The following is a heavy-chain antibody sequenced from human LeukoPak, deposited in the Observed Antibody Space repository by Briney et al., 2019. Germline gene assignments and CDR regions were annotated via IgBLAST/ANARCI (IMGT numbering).Heavy chain of an antibody. V-gene: IGHV4-39*01. CDR2: IYYSGST. D-gene: IGHD5-18*01. Sequence: ASETLSLTCTVSGGSISSSSYYWGWIRQPPGKGLEWIGSIYYSGSTYYNPSLKSRVTISVDTSKNQFSLKLSSVTAADTAVYYCAESNGYSYGYFDYWGQGTLVTVSS. CDR3: AESNGYSYGYFDY. J-gene: IGHJ4*02. CDR1: GGSISSSSYY.